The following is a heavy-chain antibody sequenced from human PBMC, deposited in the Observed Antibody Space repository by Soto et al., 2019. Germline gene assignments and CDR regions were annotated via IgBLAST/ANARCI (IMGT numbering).Heavy chain of an antibody. CDR1: GGSVNSGNYY. V-gene: IGHV4-34*01. CDR3: ARVERGTATTVVDAFDI. J-gene: IGHJ3*02. D-gene: IGHD1-1*01. CDR2: MSHSGGT. Sequence: QVQLQQWGAGLLKPSETLSLTCAVYGGSVNSGNYYWSWIRQPPGKGLEWNGEMSHSGGTHFNPSLKSRVTILVDTSKNQFSLKMSSVTAADTALYYCARVERGTATTVVDAFDIWGPGTLVTVSS.